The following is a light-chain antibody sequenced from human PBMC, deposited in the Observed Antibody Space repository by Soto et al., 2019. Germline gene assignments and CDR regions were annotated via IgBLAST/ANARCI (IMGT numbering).Light chain of an antibody. CDR3: QQFNSYPIT. Sequence: AIQLTQSPSSLSASVGDRVTITCRASQGIRGALAWYQQRPGKPPKMLIYDVSKFERGVPSRFSGSDSGTHSNLTNSSLQAEDFATYYCQQFNSYPITFGQGTRLEIK. V-gene: IGKV1-13*02. CDR2: DVS. CDR1: QGIRGA. J-gene: IGKJ5*01.